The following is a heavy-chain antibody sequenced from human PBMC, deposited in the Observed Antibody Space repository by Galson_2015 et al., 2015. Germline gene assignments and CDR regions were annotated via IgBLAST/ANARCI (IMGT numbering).Heavy chain of an antibody. D-gene: IGHD3-10*01. CDR1: GITFSSYA. J-gene: IGHJ4*02. CDR3: AKGGVSGSGAPSYFDY. CDR2: ISDSGGST. V-gene: IGHV3-23*01. Sequence: SLRLSCAASGITFSSYAMTWVRQAPGKGLEWVSLISDSGGSTYYADSVKGRFTLSRDNTRNTLFLQMDSLRAEDTAVYYRAKGGVSGSGAPSYFDYWGQGTLVTVSS.